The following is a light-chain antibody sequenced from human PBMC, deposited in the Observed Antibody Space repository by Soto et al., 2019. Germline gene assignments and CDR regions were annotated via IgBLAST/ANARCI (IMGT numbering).Light chain of an antibody. V-gene: IGKV3-20*01. J-gene: IGKJ2*01. CDR3: QQYGSSPPYT. Sequence: EIVLTQSPGTLSLSPGERATLSCRASQSVSSSYLAWYQQKPGQAPRLLINGASSRATGIPDRFSGSGSGTDFTLTISRLEPEDFAGYYCQQYGSSPPYTFGQGTKLEIK. CDR2: GAS. CDR1: QSVSSSY.